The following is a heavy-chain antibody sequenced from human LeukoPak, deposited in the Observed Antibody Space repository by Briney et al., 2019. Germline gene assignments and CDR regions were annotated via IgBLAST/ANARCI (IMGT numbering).Heavy chain of an antibody. CDR1: GFTFSEYA. CDR3: AKPIVPSAISGAAFDI. Sequence: GGSLRLSCAASGFTFSEYAMSWVRQAPRKGLEWVSAVDGSGGSKYYADSLKGRFTISRDNSKNTVYLQMNSLRADDTAVYYCAKPIVPSAISGAAFDIWGQGTMVTVSS. D-gene: IGHD2-2*02. CDR2: VDGSGGSK. V-gene: IGHV3-23*01. J-gene: IGHJ3*02.